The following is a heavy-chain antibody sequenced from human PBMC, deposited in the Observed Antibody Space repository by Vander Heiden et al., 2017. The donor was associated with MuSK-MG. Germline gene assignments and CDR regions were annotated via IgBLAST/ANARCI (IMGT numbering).Heavy chain of an antibody. J-gene: IGHJ4*02. CDR3: AKDRRYGDSRWDFDY. V-gene: IGHV3-23*01. CDR1: GFIFSNYA. CDR2: ISSGGSGT. Sequence: EVQLLESGGGLVKPGGSLRLSCAASGFIFSNYAMRWVRQAPGKGLEWVSGISSGGSGTYYADSVRGRFTISRDNSKNTLSMQMNSLRADDTAVYYCAKDRRYGDSRWDFDYWGQGSLVTVSS. D-gene: IGHD4-17*01.